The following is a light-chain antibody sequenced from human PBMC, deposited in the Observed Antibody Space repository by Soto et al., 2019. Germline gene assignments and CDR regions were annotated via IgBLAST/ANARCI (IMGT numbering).Light chain of an antibody. CDR3: QQRSNWPIT. CDR2: DAS. V-gene: IGKV3D-11*01. CDR1: QGVTTN. Sequence: EIVMTQSPASLSVSPGERVTLSCRAGQGVTTNFAWYQQKSGQAPSLLIYDASNRPTDIPARFSGSGSGTDFTLTISSLEPEDFAVYYCQQRSNWPITFGQGTRLEIK. J-gene: IGKJ5*01.